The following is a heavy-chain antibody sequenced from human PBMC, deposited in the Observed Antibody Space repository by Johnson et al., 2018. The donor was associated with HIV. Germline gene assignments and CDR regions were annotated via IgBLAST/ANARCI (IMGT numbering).Heavy chain of an antibody. Sequence: VQLVESGGGLVQPGGSLRLSCAASGFTVSSNYMSWVRQAPGRGLAWVSVIYSGGSTYYADSVKGRFTISRDNSKNTLYLQINSLRAEDTAVYYCAREDLYGAGPDAFDIWGQGTMVTVSS. J-gene: IGHJ3*02. CDR3: AREDLYGAGPDAFDI. D-gene: IGHD4-17*01. V-gene: IGHV3-66*01. CDR2: IYSGGST. CDR1: GFTVSSNY.